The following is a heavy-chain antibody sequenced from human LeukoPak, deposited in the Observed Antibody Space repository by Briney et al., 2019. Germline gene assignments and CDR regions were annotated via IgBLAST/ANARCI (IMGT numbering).Heavy chain of an antibody. CDR1: GYTFSSYA. D-gene: IGHD3-22*01. J-gene: IGHJ4*02. Sequence: GALRLSCAASGYTFSSYATSWVRQAPGKGLEWVSAISGSGGSTYYADSVKGRFTISRDNSKNTLYLQMNSLRAEDTAVYYCADGDYYDSSGFFDYWGQGTLVTVSS. V-gene: IGHV3-23*01. CDR3: ADGDYYDSSGFFDY. CDR2: ISGSGGST.